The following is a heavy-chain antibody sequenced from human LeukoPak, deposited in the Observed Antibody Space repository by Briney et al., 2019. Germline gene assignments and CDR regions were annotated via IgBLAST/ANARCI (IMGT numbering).Heavy chain of an antibody. CDR2: IYYSGNT. CDR1: GGSISSSSSY. Sequence: SETLSLTCTVSGGSISSSSSYWGWIRQPPGKGLEWIGTIYYSGNTNYSPSLESRVTVSVDTSTNQFSLKLSSVTAADTAVYHCARQTSGMAFDIWGQGIVVTVSS. CDR3: ARQTSGMAFDI. V-gene: IGHV4-39*01. D-gene: IGHD1-26*01. J-gene: IGHJ3*02.